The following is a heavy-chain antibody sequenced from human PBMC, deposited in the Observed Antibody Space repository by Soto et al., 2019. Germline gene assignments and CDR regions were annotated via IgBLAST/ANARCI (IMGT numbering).Heavy chain of an antibody. J-gene: IGHJ1*01. V-gene: IGHV1-69*13. CDR2: IIPIFGTA. D-gene: IGHD5-12*01. Sequence: GASVKVSCKASGGTFSSYAISWVRQAPGQGLEWMGGIIPIFGTANYAQKFQGRVTITADESTSTAYMELSSLRSEDTAVYYCARGPKRWLQTNKEYFQHWGQGTLVTVSS. CDR1: GGTFSSYA. CDR3: ARGPKRWLQTNKEYFQH.